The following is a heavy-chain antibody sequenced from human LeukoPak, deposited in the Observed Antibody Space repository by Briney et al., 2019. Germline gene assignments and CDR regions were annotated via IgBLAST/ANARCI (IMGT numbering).Heavy chain of an antibody. V-gene: IGHV1-3*01. D-gene: IGHD2-2*01. CDR1: GFTFTTYT. CDR3: ARVHPASGWFDP. Sequence: GASVKVSCKTSGFTFTTYTMHWVRQAPGQRLEWMGWINAANGNTQYSQKFQGRVTITRGTSASTAYMELSSLRSEDTAVYYCARVHPASGWFDPWGQGTLVTVSS. J-gene: IGHJ5*02. CDR2: INAANGNT.